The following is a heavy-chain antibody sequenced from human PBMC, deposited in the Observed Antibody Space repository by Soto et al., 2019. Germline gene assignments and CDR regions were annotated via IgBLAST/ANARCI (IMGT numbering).Heavy chain of an antibody. CDR1: GFTFSSYG. CDR2: IWYDGSNK. D-gene: IGHD2-21*02. V-gene: IGHV3-33*01. J-gene: IGHJ6*02. Sequence: QVQLVESGGGVVQPGRSLRLSCAASGFTFSSYGMHWVRQAPGKGLEWVAVIWYDGSNKYYADSVKGRFTISRENSKNTLYLQMNSLRAEDTAVYYCARDGLAYCGGDCYSYYYYGMDVWGQGTTVTVSS. CDR3: ARDGLAYCGGDCYSYYYYGMDV.